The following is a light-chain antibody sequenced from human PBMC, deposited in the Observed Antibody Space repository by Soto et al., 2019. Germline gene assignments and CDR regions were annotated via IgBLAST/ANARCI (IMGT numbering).Light chain of an antibody. J-gene: IGKJ4*01. Sequence: DIQLTQSPSFLSASVGDRVTITCRASQDISNYLAWYQQKPGTAPNLLIYAASTLQSGVPSRFSRGGPGTAFSLANSRLHPEAFATDYCLQLNDYPLTVGGGTKVEIK. CDR1: QDISNY. CDR2: AAS. CDR3: LQLNDYPLT. V-gene: IGKV1-9*01.